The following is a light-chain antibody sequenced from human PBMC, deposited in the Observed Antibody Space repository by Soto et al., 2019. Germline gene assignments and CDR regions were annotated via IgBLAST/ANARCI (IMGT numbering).Light chain of an antibody. V-gene: IGLV2-11*01. CDR2: DVS. J-gene: IGLJ1*01. CDR1: SSDVGGYNY. CDR3: CSYAGSYV. Sequence: QSVLTQPRSVSGSPGQSVTISCTGTSSDVGGYNYLSWYQQHPGNAPKLMIYDVSKRPSGVPGRFSGSKSGNTASLTISGLQAEDEADYYCCSYAGSYVFGTGTKVTVL.